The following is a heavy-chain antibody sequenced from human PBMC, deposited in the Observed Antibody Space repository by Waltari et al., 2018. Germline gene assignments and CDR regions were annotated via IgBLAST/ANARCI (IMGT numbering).Heavy chain of an antibody. CDR1: GGSISSGGYY. CDR3: VRDRRDWFDP. Sequence: QVQLQESGPGLVKPSQTLSLTCTVSGGSISSGGYYWTWIRQHPEKGLEWIGYTYNTESTFYNPSLKSRVTISSDTSKNQFSLRLSSVTAADTAVYYCVRDRRDWFDPWGQGTLVTVSS. J-gene: IGHJ5*02. CDR2: TYNTEST. V-gene: IGHV4-31*03.